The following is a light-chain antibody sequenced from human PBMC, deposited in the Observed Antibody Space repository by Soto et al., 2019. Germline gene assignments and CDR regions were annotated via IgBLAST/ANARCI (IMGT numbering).Light chain of an antibody. CDR3: QSYDSSNQV. CDR2: EDN. CDR1: SGSIASNY. Sequence: NFMLTQPHSVSESPGKTVTISCTRSSGSIASNYVQWYQQRPGSSPTTVIYEDNQRPSGVPDRFSGSIDSSSNSASLTISALKTEDEADYYCQSYDSSNQVFGGGTKVTVL. J-gene: IGLJ3*02. V-gene: IGLV6-57*01.